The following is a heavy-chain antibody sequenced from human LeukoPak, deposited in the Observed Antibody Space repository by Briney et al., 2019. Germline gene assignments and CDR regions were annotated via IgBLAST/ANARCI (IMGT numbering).Heavy chain of an antibody. CDR1: GDSISSDHW. Sequence: PSGTLSLTCAVSGDSISSDHWWSWVRQPPGKGLEWIGNIFHSGSTNYSPSLKNRVTISMDKSKNQFSLTLNSVTAADTAVYYCARDYCSDGSCYPIYDYWGQGTLVTVSS. V-gene: IGHV4-4*02. CDR3: ARDYCSDGSCYPIYDY. D-gene: IGHD2-15*01. J-gene: IGHJ4*02. CDR2: IFHSGST.